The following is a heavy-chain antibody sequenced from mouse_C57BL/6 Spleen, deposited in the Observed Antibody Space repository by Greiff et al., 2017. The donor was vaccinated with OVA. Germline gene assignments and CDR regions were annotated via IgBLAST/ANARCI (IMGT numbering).Heavy chain of an antibody. D-gene: IGHD2-4*01. CDR3: ARSPIYYDYDEGFAY. J-gene: IGHJ3*01. CDR2: ILPGSGST. V-gene: IGHV1-9*01. CDR1: GYTFTGYW. Sequence: VQGVESGAELMKPGASVKLSCKATGYTFTGYWIEWVKQRPGHGLEWIGEILPGSGSTYYNEKFKGKATFTADTSSNTAYMQLSSLTTEDSAIYYCARSPIYYDYDEGFAYWGQGTLVTVSA.